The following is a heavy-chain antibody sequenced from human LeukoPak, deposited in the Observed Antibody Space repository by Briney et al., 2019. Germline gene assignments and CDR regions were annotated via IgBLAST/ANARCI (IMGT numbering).Heavy chain of an antibody. V-gene: IGHV1-2*02. D-gene: IGHD2-15*01. CDR2: INPNSGGT. CDR1: GDTFTGYY. Sequence: ASVKVSCKASGDTFTGYYLHWVRQAPGQGLEWMGWINPNSGGTNYAQRFQGRVTMTRDTSISTAYMELGRLRSDDTAVYYCARADCSGGSCYLPFDYWGQGTLVTVSS. CDR3: ARADCSGGSCYLPFDY. J-gene: IGHJ4*02.